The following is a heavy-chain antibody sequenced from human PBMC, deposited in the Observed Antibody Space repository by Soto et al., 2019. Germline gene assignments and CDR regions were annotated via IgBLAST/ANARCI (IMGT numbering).Heavy chain of an antibody. CDR3: ARMYQLHDYGYQAPSAADAFDI. Sequence: QVQLQESGPGLVKPSQTLSLTCTVSGGSISSGGYYWSWIRQHPGKGLEWIGYIYYSGSTYYNPSLKSRVTISVDTSKNQFSLKLSSMTAADTAVYYCARMYQLHDYGYQAPSAADAFDIWGQGTMVTVSS. J-gene: IGHJ3*02. D-gene: IGHD2-2*01. CDR1: GGSISSGGYY. CDR2: IYYSGST. V-gene: IGHV4-31*03.